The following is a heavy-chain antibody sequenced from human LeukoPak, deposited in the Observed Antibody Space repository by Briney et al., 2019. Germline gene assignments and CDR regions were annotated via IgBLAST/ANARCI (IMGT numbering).Heavy chain of an antibody. D-gene: IGHD3-10*01. V-gene: IGHV3-43*02. J-gene: IGHJ4*02. CDR1: GFTFDDYA. Sequence: GGSLRLSCAASGFTFDDYAVHWVRQAPGKGLEWVSHITGDGRSTYYADSVKGRFTISRDNSKDSLYLQMTRLRTEDTAYYYCAKSTSYFGSGTYLDSWGQGTLVTVSS. CDR3: AKSTSYFGSGTYLDS. CDR2: ITGDGRST.